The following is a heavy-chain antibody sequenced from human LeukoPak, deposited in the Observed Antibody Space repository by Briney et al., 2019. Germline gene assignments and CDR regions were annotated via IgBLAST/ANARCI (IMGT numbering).Heavy chain of an antibody. CDR1: GYTFTGYY. V-gene: IGHV1-2*02. CDR2: INPNSGGT. CDR3: ARARGRDCSSTSCYLFDY. Sequence: ASVKVSCKASGYTFTGYYMHWVRQAPGQGLEWMGWINPNSGGTNYAQKFQGRVTMTRDTSISTAYMELSRLRSDDTAVYYCARARGRDCSSTSCYLFDYWGQGTLVTVPS. D-gene: IGHD2-2*01. J-gene: IGHJ4*02.